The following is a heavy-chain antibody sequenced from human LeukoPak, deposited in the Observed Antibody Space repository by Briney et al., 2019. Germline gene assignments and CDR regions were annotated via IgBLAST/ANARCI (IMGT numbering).Heavy chain of an antibody. CDR1: VFTLTTYA. V-gene: IGHV3-23*01. CDR3: AKSLSFANTDGFDV. CDR2: ISGSDGST. Sequence: GGSQRLSCADSVFTLTTYAMKGARHPPGRGLGWVSGISGSDGSTFYADSVKGRFTISRDNSKNTLYLQMNSLRVEDTALYFCAKSLSFANTDGFDVWGQGTMVTVSS. J-gene: IGHJ3*01.